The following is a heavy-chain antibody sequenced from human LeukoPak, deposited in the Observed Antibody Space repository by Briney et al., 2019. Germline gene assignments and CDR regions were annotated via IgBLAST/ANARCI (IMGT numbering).Heavy chain of an antibody. V-gene: IGHV3-21*01. D-gene: IGHD4-17*01. CDR2: ISSSSSYI. CDR1: GFTFSSYS. Sequence: PGGSLRLSCAASGFTFSSYSMNWVRQAPGKGLEWVSSISSSSSYIYYADSVKGRFTISRDNAKNTLYLQMNSLRAEDTAVYYCARDLTVTIWYYYYYMDVWGKGTTVTVSS. CDR3: ARDLTVTIWYYYYYMDV. J-gene: IGHJ6*03.